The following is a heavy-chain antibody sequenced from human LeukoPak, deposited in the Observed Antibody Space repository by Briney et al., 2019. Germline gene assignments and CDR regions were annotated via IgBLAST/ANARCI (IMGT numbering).Heavy chain of an antibody. CDR2: ISAYNGYT. V-gene: IGHV1-18*01. Sequence: ASVKVSCKASGYTFTNYGFSWVRQAPGQGLEWMGWISAYNGYTDYAQKFQFRVTMTTDTSTSTAYMELRSLRSDDTAVYYCARDITIFGVVPHAFDVWGQGTMVTVSS. J-gene: IGHJ3*01. CDR1: GYTFTNYG. CDR3: ARDITIFGVVPHAFDV. D-gene: IGHD3-3*01.